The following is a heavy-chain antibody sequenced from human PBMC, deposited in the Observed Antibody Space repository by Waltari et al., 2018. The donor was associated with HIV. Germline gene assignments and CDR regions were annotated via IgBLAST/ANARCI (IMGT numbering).Heavy chain of an antibody. J-gene: IGHJ4*02. V-gene: IGHV4-31*03. CDR1: GVSISSGGYY. CDR2: ISHSGSI. D-gene: IGHD3-16*01. CDR3: ASSTGRLRLFDF. Sequence: QVQLQESGPGLVKPSQTLSLTCTVSGVSISSGGYYWNWIRQHPGKGLEWIGYISHSGSIYYFPSLKSRVTISVDTSENQFSLNLRSVTAADTAVYYCASSTGRLRLFDFWGQGTLVTVSS.